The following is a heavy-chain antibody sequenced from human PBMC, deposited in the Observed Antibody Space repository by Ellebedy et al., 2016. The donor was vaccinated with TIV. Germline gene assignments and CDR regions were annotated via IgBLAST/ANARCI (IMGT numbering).Heavy chain of an antibody. J-gene: IGHJ3*01. D-gene: IGHD2-8*01. CDR3: ARQGVASTQWTFDF. V-gene: IGHV4-39*01. CDR1: ITSDSYH. Sequence: MPSETLSLTCTVFITSDSYHWGWVWIRQSPGKGLEWIGSINHGGTTYFNTSLKSRLTMSIDTSTNPFSLRLNSVTAADTAVYHCARQGVASTQWTFDFWGQGMMVTVSS. CDR2: INHGGTT.